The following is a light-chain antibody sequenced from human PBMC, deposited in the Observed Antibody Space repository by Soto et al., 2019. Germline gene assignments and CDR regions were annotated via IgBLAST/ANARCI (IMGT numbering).Light chain of an antibody. Sequence: DIQLTQSPSFLSASVGDRVTITCRASQGISSNLAWYQQKPGKAPKLLIYDASSLESGVPSRFSGSGSGTEFTLTISSLQPEDFVVYYCQQYNNWPPLTFGQGTRLEIK. CDR3: QQYNNWPPLT. CDR2: DAS. V-gene: IGKV1-9*01. CDR1: QGISSN. J-gene: IGKJ5*01.